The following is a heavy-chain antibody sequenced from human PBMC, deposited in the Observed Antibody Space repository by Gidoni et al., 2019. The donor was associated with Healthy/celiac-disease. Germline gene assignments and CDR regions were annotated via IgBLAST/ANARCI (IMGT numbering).Heavy chain of an antibody. D-gene: IGHD3-3*01. CDR2: ISAYNGNT. CDR3: ARTYYDFWSGYYSSGYFDY. CDR1: GYTFTSYG. V-gene: IGHV1-18*01. Sequence: QVQLVQSGAEVKKPGASVKVSCKASGYTFTSYGISWVRQAPGQGLEWMGWISAYNGNTNYAQKLQGRVTMTTDTSTSTAYMELRSLRSDDTAVYYCARTYYDFWSGYYSSGYFDYWGQGTLVTVSS. J-gene: IGHJ4*02.